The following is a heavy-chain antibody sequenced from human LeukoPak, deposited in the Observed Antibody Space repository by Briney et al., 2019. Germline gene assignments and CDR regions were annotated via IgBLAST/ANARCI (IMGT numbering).Heavy chain of an antibody. Sequence: SETLSLTCTVSGGSISSHYWSWIRQPAGKGLEWIGRIYTSGSTNYNPSLKSRVTMSLDTSNNQFSLELSSVTAADTAVYYCAREGRGYSYGYEVDYWGQGTLVTVSS. CDR3: AREGRGYSYGYEVDY. CDR1: GGSISSHY. CDR2: IYTSGST. J-gene: IGHJ4*02. V-gene: IGHV4-4*07. D-gene: IGHD5-18*01.